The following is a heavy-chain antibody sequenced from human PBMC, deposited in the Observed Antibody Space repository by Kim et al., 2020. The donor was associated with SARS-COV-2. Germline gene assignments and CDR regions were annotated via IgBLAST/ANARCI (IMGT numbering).Heavy chain of an antibody. V-gene: IGHV3-21*01. Sequence: GGSLRLSCAVSGFTFTTYSMDWVRQAPGKGLEWVSSISSTSVYTYYADSVKGRFTISRDNAKNYLYLQMNSLRPEDTAVYYCARDQTFYYELGDGYYFD. CDR2: ISSTSVYT. D-gene: IGHD3-22*01. CDR1: GFTFTTYS. J-gene: IGHJ4*01. CDR3: ARDQTFYYELGDGYYFD.